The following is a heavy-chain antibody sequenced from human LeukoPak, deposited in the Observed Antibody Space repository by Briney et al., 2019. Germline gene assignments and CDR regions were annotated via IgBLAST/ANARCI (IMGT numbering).Heavy chain of an antibody. Sequence: ASVKVSCKASGYTFTGYYMHWGRQALGYDLEGMGWSNRNSGGTNYAQKFPGRVHMTRDTSNSTAYMELSSLRFCDTVFFQAENGIRYFDWLPSMDVWGQGTTVTVSS. CDR3: ENGIRYFDWLPSMDV. J-gene: IGHJ6*02. V-gene: IGHV1-2*02. D-gene: IGHD3-9*01. CDR2: SNRNSGGT. CDR1: GYTFTGYY.